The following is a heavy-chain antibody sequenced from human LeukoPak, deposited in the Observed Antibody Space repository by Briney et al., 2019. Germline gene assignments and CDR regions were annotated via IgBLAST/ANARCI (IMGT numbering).Heavy chain of an antibody. J-gene: IGHJ5*02. CDR2: IYYSGST. V-gene: IGHV4-31*03. CDR3: ERGAYLGGDCYWLNWFDP. Sequence: SQTLSLTCTVSGGSISNSDYYWSWIRQPPGKGLEWLGYIYYSGSTFYNPSLESRLTISVDTSKNQFSLKLSSVTAADTAVYYCERGAYLGGDCYWLNWFDPWGQGTLVTVSS. CDR1: GGSISNSDYY. D-gene: IGHD2-21*02.